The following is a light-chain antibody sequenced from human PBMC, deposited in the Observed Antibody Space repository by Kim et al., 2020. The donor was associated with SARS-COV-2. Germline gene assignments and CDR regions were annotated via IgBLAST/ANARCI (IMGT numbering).Light chain of an antibody. J-gene: IGLJ1*01. CDR1: SSDVGGYNF. CDR2: DVS. V-gene: IGLV2-14*01. CDR3: TAFASSNPCV. Sequence: QSALTQPASVSGSPGQSITISCTGTSSDVGGYNFVSWYQQHPGNAPKLIIYDVSSRPSGVSNRFSGSKSDNTASLTISGLQAEDEADYYCTAFASSNPCVFGTETKVTVL.